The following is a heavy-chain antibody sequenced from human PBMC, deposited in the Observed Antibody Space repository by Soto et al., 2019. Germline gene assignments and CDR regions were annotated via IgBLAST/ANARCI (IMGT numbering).Heavy chain of an antibody. J-gene: IGHJ4*02. Sequence: QVQLQESGPGLVKPSETLSLTCTVSGGSVSSGSYYWSWIRQPPGKGLEWIGYIYYSGSTNYNPSLKSRVTISVDTSKNQSSLKLSSVTAADTAVYYCARGGSDWGQGTLVTVSS. V-gene: IGHV4-61*01. CDR2: IYYSGST. CDR3: ARGGSD. CDR1: GGSVSSGSYY.